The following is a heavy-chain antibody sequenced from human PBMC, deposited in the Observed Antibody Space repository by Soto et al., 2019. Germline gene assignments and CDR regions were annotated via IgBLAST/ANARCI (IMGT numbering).Heavy chain of an antibody. Sequence: EVQLVESGGGLVKPGGSLRLSCAASGFTFSSYSMNWVRQAPGKGLEWVSSISSSSSYIYYADSVKGRFTISRDNAKNSLYLQMNSLRAEDTAVYYCARVSIAARHYFDYWCQGTLVTVSS. CDR3: ARVSIAARHYFDY. CDR1: GFTFSSYS. V-gene: IGHV3-21*01. J-gene: IGHJ4*02. D-gene: IGHD6-6*01. CDR2: ISSSSSYI.